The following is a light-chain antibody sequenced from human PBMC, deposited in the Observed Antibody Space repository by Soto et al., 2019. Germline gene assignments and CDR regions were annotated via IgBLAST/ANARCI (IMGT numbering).Light chain of an antibody. CDR3: QQRNSWPLTLT. Sequence: EIVLTKFPGTLSLSPGERVTLSGRASQSFISNYLALYHHKPGQAPRLRFYGASSRATGIPDRFSCSGSGTDFTLTISRLELEDFAVYYCQQRNSWPLTLTFGQGTRLEIK. V-gene: IGKV3D-20*02. J-gene: IGKJ5*01. CDR2: GAS. CDR1: QSFISNY.